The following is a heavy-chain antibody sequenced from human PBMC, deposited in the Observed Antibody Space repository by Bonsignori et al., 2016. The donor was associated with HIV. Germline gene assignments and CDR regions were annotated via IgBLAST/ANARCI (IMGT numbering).Heavy chain of an antibody. CDR2: IYYSGST. J-gene: IGHJ4*02. Sequence: ETLSLTCTVSGGSISSSSYYWGWIRQPPRKGLEWIGSIYYSGSTYYNPSLKSRVTISVDTSKNQFSLKLSSVTAADTAVYYCARDFLGVITRHFDYWGQGTLVTVSS. V-gene: IGHV4-39*07. CDR1: GGSISSSSYY. CDR3: ARDFLGVITRHFDY. D-gene: IGHD3-22*01.